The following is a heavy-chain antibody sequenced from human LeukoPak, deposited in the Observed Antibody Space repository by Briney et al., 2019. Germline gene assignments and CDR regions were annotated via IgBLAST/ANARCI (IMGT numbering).Heavy chain of an antibody. V-gene: IGHV3-23*01. J-gene: IGHJ4*02. D-gene: IGHD2-15*01. CDR1: GFTFSSYA. CDR3: AKVRGYCSGASCYIDY. CDR2: VSANGGST. Sequence: PGGSLRLSCAASGFTFSSYAMSWVRQAPGKGLEWVSAVSANGGSTNYADSVKGRFTISRDNSKNTLYLQMNSLRAEDTAVYYCAKVRGYCSGASCYIDYWGQGTLVTVSS.